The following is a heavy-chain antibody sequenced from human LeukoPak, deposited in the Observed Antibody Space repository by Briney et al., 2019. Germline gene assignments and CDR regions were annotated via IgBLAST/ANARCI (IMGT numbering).Heavy chain of an antibody. Sequence: ASVKVSCKASGYTFTSYDINWVRQATGQGLEWMGWMNPNSGNTGYAQKFQGRVTMTRNTSISTAYMELNSLRAEETAVYYCAKVGRGVIRYYYYMDVWGKGTTVTISS. D-gene: IGHD3-10*01. J-gene: IGHJ6*03. CDR3: AKVGRGVIRYYYYMDV. CDR1: GYTFTSYD. CDR2: MNPNSGNT. V-gene: IGHV1-8*01.